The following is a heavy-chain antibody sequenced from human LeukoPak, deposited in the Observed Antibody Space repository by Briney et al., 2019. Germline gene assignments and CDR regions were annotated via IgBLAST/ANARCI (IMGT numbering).Heavy chain of an antibody. CDR1: GDSISSYY. Sequence: SETLSLTCIVSGDSISSYYWSWIRQPPGKGLEWIGYIFYSGDTDSNPSLKSRVTISVDMTKNQFSLNLNSVTAADTAVYYCARSLGHSYAIAHWGRGILATVSS. J-gene: IGHJ4*02. CDR2: IFYSGDT. CDR3: ARSLGHSYAIAH. D-gene: IGHD3-9*01. V-gene: IGHV4-59*08.